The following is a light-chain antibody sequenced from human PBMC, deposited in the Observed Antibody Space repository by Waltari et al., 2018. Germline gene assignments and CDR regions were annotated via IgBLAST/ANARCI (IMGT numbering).Light chain of an antibody. CDR2: DVS. Sequence: QSALTQSASASGSPGQSITIPCTGPSSDVGGYNHVSWYQQHPGKAPKLIIYDVSSRPSGVSNRFFGSKSGNTASLTISGLQAEDEAVYFCSSYSTSITPYVFGTGTKVTVL. J-gene: IGLJ1*01. V-gene: IGLV2-14*03. CDR3: SSYSTSITPYV. CDR1: SSDVGGYNH.